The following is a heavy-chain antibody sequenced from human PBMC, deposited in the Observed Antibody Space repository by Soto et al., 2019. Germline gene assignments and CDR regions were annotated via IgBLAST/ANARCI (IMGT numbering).Heavy chain of an antibody. J-gene: IGHJ6*02. D-gene: IGHD6-13*01. Sequence: PSETLSLTCTVSGGSISSSSYYWGWIRQPPGKGLGWIGSIYYSGSTYYNPSLKSRVTISVDTSKNQFSLKLSSVTAADTAVYYCARLPLMGIAAGTYYYYYGMDVWGQGTTVTVSS. V-gene: IGHV4-39*01. CDR1: GGSISSSSYY. CDR2: IYYSGST. CDR3: ARLPLMGIAAGTYYYYYGMDV.